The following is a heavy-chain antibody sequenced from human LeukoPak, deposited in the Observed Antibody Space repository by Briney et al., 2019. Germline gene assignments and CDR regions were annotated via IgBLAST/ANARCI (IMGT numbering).Heavy chain of an antibody. CDR1: GFTFSSYS. CDR2: ISSSSSYI. CDR3: ARDSYSSGWS. D-gene: IGHD6-19*01. Sequence: PGGSLRLSCAASGFTFSSYSMNWVRQAPGKGLEWVSSISSSSSYIYYADSVKDRFTTSRNNARNSLYLQMNSLRAEDTAVYYCARDSYSSGWSWGQGTLVTVSS. J-gene: IGHJ5*02. V-gene: IGHV3-21*01.